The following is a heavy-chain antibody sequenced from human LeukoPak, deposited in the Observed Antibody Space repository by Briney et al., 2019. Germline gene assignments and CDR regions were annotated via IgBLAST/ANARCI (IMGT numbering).Heavy chain of an antibody. V-gene: IGHV4-59*11. CDR2: IYYSGST. Sequence: SETLSLTCTVSGGSISSHYWSWIRQPPGKGLEWIGYIYYSGSTNYNPPLKSRVTISVDTSKNQFSLKLSSVTAADTAVYYCARGFLTKGYCSSTSCYILDYWGQGTLVTVSS. J-gene: IGHJ4*02. CDR1: GGSISSHY. CDR3: ARGFLTKGYCSSTSCYILDY. D-gene: IGHD2-2*02.